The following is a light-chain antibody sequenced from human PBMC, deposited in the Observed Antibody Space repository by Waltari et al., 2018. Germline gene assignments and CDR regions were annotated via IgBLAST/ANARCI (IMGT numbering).Light chain of an antibody. CDR1: GTAIATSDF. J-gene: IGLJ3*02. CDR3: ASQRPDGVVL. Sequence: QSALTQPASVSGTPGQSITISCAGIGTAIATSDFVSWYQHHPDRAPQVIIYDVTNRPSGISARCSASKSADTASLTISGLQAEDEGDYYCASQRPDGVVLFGGGTRVTVL. V-gene: IGLV2-14*03. CDR2: DVT.